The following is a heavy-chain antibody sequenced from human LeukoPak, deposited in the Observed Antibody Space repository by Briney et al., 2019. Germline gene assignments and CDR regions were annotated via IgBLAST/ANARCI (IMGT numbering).Heavy chain of an antibody. V-gene: IGHV1-46*01. CDR3: ARDFVMGSSDDDAFDI. J-gene: IGHJ3*02. CDR1: GYTFTSYY. D-gene: IGHD6-6*01. CDR2: INPSGGST. Sequence: ASVKVSCKASGYTFTSYYMHWVRQPPGQGLEWMGIINPSGGSTSYAQKFQGRVTMTRDTSTSTVYMELSSLRSEDTAVYYCARDFVMGSSDDDAFDIWGQGTMVTVSS.